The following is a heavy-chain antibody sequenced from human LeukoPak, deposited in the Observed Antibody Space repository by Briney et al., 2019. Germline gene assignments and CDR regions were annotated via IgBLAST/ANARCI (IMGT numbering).Heavy chain of an antibody. V-gene: IGHV3-30*04. D-gene: IGHD1-26*01. CDR3: AREENGGSYYDFDY. J-gene: IGHJ4*02. CDR1: GFTFSSYA. Sequence: PGGSLRLSCAASGFTFSSYAMHWVRRAPGKGLEWVAVISYDGSNKYYADSVKGRFTISRDNSKNTLYLQMNSLRAEDTAVYYCAREENGGSYYDFDYWGQGTLVTVSS. CDR2: ISYDGSNK.